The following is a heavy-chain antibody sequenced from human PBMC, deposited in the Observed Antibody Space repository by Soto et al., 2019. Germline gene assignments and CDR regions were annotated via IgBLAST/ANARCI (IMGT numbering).Heavy chain of an antibody. J-gene: IGHJ4*02. D-gene: IGHD1-1*01. CDR3: ARDAKGSSGDHFDY. CDR1: GVPFTSHS. V-gene: IGHV3-48*02. CDR2: ISSSSSTI. Sequence: PGGSLRLSCAASGVPFTSHSMNWVRQAPGKGLEWVSYISSSSSTIYYANSVKGRFTISRDNAKNSLYLQMNSLRDEDTAVYYCARDAKGSSGDHFDYWGQGTLVTVSS.